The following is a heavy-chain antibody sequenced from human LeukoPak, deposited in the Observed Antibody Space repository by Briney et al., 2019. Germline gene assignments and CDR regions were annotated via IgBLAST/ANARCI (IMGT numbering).Heavy chain of an antibody. J-gene: IGHJ4*02. V-gene: IGHV4-34*01. CDR1: GGSFSGYY. Sequence: SETLSLTCAVYGGSFSGYYWSWIRQPPGKGLEWIGEINHSGSTNYNPSLKSRVTISVDTSKNQFSLKLSSVTAADTAVYYCARGSRYSRHWGQGTLVTVSS. D-gene: IGHD6-13*01. CDR3: ARGSRYSRH. CDR2: INHSGST.